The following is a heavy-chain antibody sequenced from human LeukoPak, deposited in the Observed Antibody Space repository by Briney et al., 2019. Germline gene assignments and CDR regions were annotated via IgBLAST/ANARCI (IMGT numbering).Heavy chain of an antibody. CDR1: GGSISSSSYY. D-gene: IGHD2-15*01. J-gene: IGHJ6*03. V-gene: IGHV4-39*07. Sequence: PSETLSLTCTVSGGSISSSSYYWGWIRQPPGKGLEWIGSIYYSGSTYYNPSLKSRVTISVDTSKNQFSLKLSSVTAADTAVYYCARGRGGSFKDPNYYYYYYMDVWGKGTTVTISS. CDR3: ARGRGGSFKDPNYYYYYYMDV. CDR2: IYYSGST.